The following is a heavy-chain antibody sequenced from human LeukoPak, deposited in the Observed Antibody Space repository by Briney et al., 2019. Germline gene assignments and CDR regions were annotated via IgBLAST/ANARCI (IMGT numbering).Heavy chain of an antibody. V-gene: IGHV4-59*01. CDR2: IYYTGST. D-gene: IGHD3-10*01. CDR1: GGSISNYY. Sequence: SETLSLTCTVSGGSISNYYWNWIRQPPGKGLEWIGYIYYTGSTNYNPSLKSRVTMSVDTSKNQFSLNLRSVTPEDTAVYYCARGGASYYYGSGTRRAFDIWGQGTMVTVSS. J-gene: IGHJ3*02. CDR3: ARGGASYYYGSGTRRAFDI.